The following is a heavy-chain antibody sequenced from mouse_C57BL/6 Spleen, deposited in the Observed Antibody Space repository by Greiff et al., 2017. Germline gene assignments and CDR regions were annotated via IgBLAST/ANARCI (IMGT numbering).Heavy chain of an antibody. Sequence: EVQLQQSGPELVKPGASVKISCKASGYTFTDYYMNWVNQSHGKSLEWIGDINPNNGGTSYNQKFKGKATLTVDKSSSTAYMELRSLTSEDSAVYYCASVYYRGYFDVWGTGTTVTVSS. J-gene: IGHJ1*03. CDR2: INPNNGGT. CDR3: ASVYYRGYFDV. D-gene: IGHD2-14*01. V-gene: IGHV1-26*01. CDR1: GYTFTDYY.